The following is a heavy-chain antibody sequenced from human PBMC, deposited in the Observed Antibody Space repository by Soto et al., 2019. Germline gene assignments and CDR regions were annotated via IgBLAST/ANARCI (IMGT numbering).Heavy chain of an antibody. CDR1: GFTFSSYG. CDR3: ARDLAAAGTEDDAFDI. Sequence: QVQLVESGGGVVQPGRSLRLSCAASGFTFSSYGMHWVRQAPGKGLEWVAVIWDDGSNKYYADSVKGRFTISRDNSKNTLYLQMNSLRAEDTAVYYCARDLAAAGTEDDAFDILGQGTMVTVSS. V-gene: IGHV3-33*01. J-gene: IGHJ3*02. CDR2: IWDDGSNK. D-gene: IGHD6-13*01.